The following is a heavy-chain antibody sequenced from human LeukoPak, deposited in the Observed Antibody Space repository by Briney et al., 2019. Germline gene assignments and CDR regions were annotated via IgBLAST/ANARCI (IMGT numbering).Heavy chain of an antibody. Sequence: ASVKVSCKVSGYTLTELSMHWVRQAPGKGLAWMGGFDPKDGETIYAQKVQGRVTMTEDTSTDTAYMEMSSLRSEDTAVYYCATDGVAAAGTLGFDYWGQGTLVTVSS. CDR1: GYTLTELS. CDR3: ATDGVAAAGTLGFDY. D-gene: IGHD6-13*01. CDR2: FDPKDGET. V-gene: IGHV1-24*01. J-gene: IGHJ4*02.